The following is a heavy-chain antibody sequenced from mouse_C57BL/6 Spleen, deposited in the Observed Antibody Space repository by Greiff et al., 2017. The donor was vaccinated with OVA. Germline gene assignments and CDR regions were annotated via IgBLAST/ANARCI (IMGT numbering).Heavy chain of an antibody. CDR3: TREDYYGSLYAMDY. V-gene: IGHV1-15*01. D-gene: IGHD1-1*01. J-gene: IGHJ4*01. CDR1: GYTFTDYE. CDR2: IDPETGGP. Sequence: QVQLQQSGAELVRPGASVTLSCKASGYTFTDYEMHWVKQTPVHGLEWIGAIDPETGGPAYNQKFKGKAILTADKSSSTAYMKLRSLTSEDSAVYYCTREDYYGSLYAMDYWGQGTSVTVSS.